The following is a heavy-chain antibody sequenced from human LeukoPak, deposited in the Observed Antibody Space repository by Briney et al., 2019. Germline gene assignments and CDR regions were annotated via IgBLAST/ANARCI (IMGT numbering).Heavy chain of an antibody. V-gene: IGHV1-18*01. CDR1: GYTFTSYG. Sequence: ASVTVSCKASGYTFTSYGISWVRQAPGQELEWMGWISAYNGNTNYAQKLQGRVTMTTDTSTSTAYMELRSLRSDDTAVYYSARVHGDYRWFDPWGQGTLVTVSS. CDR3: ARVHGDYRWFDP. J-gene: IGHJ5*02. CDR2: ISAYNGNT. D-gene: IGHD4-17*01.